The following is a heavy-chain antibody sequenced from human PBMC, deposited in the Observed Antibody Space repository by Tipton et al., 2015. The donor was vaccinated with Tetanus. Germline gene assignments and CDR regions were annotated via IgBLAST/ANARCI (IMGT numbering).Heavy chain of an antibody. V-gene: IGHV4-4*08. D-gene: IGHD3-9*01. Sequence: TLSLTCTVSGDSMTRYYWSWIRQPPGKGLEWISYIFASGSTNYNPALRSRVTISMDTSKNQFSLELSSVTAADTAVYYCARHSSLKALNYWGPGTLVPASS. J-gene: IGHJ4*02. CDR3: ARHSSLKALNY. CDR2: IFASGST. CDR1: GDSMTRYY.